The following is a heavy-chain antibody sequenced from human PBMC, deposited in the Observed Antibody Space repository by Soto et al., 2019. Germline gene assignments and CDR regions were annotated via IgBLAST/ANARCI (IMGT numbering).Heavy chain of an antibody. Sequence: GASVKVSCKASGYTFTSYYMHWVRQAPGQGLEWMGIINPSGGSTSYAQKFQGRVTMTRDTSTSTVYMELSSLRSEDTAVYYCASSGDYGDFVSCFDHWGQGTLVTVSS. D-gene: IGHD4-17*01. CDR2: INPSGGST. J-gene: IGHJ5*02. V-gene: IGHV1-46*03. CDR1: GYTFTSYY. CDR3: ASSGDYGDFVSCFDH.